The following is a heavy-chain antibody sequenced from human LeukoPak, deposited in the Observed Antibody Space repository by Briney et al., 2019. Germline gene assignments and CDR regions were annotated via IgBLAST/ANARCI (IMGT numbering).Heavy chain of an antibody. CDR1: GGSFSGYY. V-gene: IGHV4-34*01. D-gene: IGHD5-18*01. Sequence: PSETLSLTCAVYGGSFSGYYWSWIRQPPGKGLEWIGEINHSESTNYNPSLKSRVTISVDTSKNQFSLKLSSVIAADTAVYYCAARGYSYGKKKNSFDYWGQGTLVTVSS. CDR3: AARGYSYGKKKNSFDY. CDR2: INHSEST. J-gene: IGHJ4*02.